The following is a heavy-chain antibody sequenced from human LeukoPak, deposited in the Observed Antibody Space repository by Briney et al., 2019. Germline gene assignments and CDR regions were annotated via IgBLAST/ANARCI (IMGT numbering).Heavy chain of an antibody. J-gene: IGHJ3*02. CDR2: IIPIFGTA. Sequence: ASVKVSCKASGGTFSSYAISWVRQAPGQGLEWMGGIIPIFGTANYAQKFQGRVTITADKSTSTAYMELSSLRSEDTAVYYCARDRYYYDSSGPFDIWGQGTMVTVSS. CDR3: ARDRYYYDSSGPFDI. V-gene: IGHV1-69*06. D-gene: IGHD3-22*01. CDR1: GGTFSSYA.